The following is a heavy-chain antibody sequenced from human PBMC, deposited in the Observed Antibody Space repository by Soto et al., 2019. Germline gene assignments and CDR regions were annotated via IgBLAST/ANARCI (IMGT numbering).Heavy chain of an antibody. CDR1: GFTSSG. J-gene: IGHJ3*01. D-gene: IGHD3-3*01. CDR3: AREGILGLFDAYDL. V-gene: IGHV1-18*04. Sequence: QDQLVQSGAEVKKPGASVKVSCKASGFTSSGISWVRQATGQRLEWMGWISTHNGNTIYAQKFQGRVIMTMDTSTTTVYMELRSLRPDDTAVYLCAREGILGLFDAYDLWGQGTMVTVSS. CDR2: ISTHNGNT.